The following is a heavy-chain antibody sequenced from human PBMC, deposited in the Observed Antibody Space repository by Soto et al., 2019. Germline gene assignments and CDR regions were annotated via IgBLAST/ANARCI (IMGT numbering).Heavy chain of an antibody. D-gene: IGHD6-19*01. Sequence: SETLSLTCTVSGGSISSYYWSWIRQPPGKGLEWIGYIYYSGSTNYNPSLKSRVTISVDTSKNQFSLKLSSVTAADTAVYYCARGRGTVAVAGVNWFDPWGQRTLVTVSS. V-gene: IGHV4-59*01. CDR1: GGSISSYY. CDR3: ARGRGTVAVAGVNWFDP. CDR2: IYYSGST. J-gene: IGHJ5*02.